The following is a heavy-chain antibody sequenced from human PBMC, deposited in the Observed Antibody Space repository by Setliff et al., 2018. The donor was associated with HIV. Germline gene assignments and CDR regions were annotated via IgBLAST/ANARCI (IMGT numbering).Heavy chain of an antibody. CDR2: MSPNSGVS. D-gene: IGHD3-10*01. CDR3: ARGKGVGGVIITGGLDV. Sequence: RASVKVSCRPPGHTFTNYDIHWMRRAPGQGLEWMGWMSPNSGVSGYALKFHDRVTMTRDTSITTLYMELSSLTSEDTAVYYCARGKGVGGVIITGGLDVWGQGTTVTVSS. CDR1: GHTFTNYD. J-gene: IGHJ6*02. V-gene: IGHV1-8*01.